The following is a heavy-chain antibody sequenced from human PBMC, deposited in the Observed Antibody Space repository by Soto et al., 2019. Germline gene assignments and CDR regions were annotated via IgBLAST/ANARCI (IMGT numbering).Heavy chain of an antibody. CDR1: GLTFSSYP. CDR3: AKDGIRGIHIDN. CDR2: ISVSASTT. V-gene: IGHV3-23*01. J-gene: IGHJ4*02. Sequence: EVQLLESGGGLVQPGGSLRLSCAASGLTFSSYPMSWVRQAPGKGLQWVSSISVSASTTYYADSVKGRFTISRDNSKNTLYLQMNSLRAEDTAVYYCAKDGIRGIHIDNWGQGTLVTVSS.